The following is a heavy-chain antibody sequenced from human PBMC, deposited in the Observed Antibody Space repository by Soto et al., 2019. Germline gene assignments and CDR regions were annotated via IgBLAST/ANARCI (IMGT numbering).Heavy chain of an antibody. Sequence: QVQLVQSGAEVKKPGPSVKVSCKASGGAFSTYAITWVRQAPGQGLEWMGGSIPIFRSPTYAQRGQGRLTLTADESPTTAYMELSSLTSDDTAMYYCARGKAMAIISSTWVDPWGQGTLVTVSS. CDR2: SIPIFRSP. V-gene: IGHV1-69*01. CDR3: ARGKAMAIISSTWVDP. J-gene: IGHJ5*02. CDR1: GGAFSTYA. D-gene: IGHD2-21*01.